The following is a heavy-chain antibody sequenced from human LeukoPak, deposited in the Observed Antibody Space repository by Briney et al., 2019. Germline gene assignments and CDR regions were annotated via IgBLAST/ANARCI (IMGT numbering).Heavy chain of an antibody. CDR3: ARRIAVAGYYFDY. V-gene: IGHV4-38-2*02. Sequence: PSETLSLTCTVSGDSMSTGYYWGWIRQPPGKGLEWIGSIYHSGSTYYNPTLKSRVTISVDTPKNQFSLKLSSVTAADTAVYYCARRIAVAGYYFDYWGQGTLVTVSS. CDR2: IYHSGST. D-gene: IGHD6-19*01. CDR1: GDSMSTGYY. J-gene: IGHJ4*02.